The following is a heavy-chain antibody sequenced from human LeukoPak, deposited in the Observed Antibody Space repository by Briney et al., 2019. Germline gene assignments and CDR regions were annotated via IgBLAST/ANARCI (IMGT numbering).Heavy chain of an antibody. CDR2: ISPSRGGT. CDR3: ARLGSSDI. J-gene: IGHJ3*02. D-gene: IGHD3-16*01. Sequence: ASVTDSCKASANTFTGYYMHWVRQAPGQGLEWMGWISPSRGGTNYAQKFHGRVTMTRDTSISTAYMQLSRLTSDDTAVYYCARLGSSDIWGQGTMVSVSS. CDR1: ANTFTGYY. V-gene: IGHV1-2*02.